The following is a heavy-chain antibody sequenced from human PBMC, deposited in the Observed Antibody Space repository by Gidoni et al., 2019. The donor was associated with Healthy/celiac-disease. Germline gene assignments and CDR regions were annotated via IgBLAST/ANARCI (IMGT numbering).Heavy chain of an antibody. V-gene: IGHV3-30-3*01. D-gene: IGHD6-6*01. CDR3: ARGDSSSPALDV. J-gene: IGHJ6*02. Sequence: QVQLVESGGGVVQPGRSLRLSCAASGFTFSSYAMHWVRQAPGKGLVWVAVISYDGSNKYYADSVKGRFTISRDNSKNTLYLQMNSLRAEDTAVYYCARGDSSSPALDVWGQGTTVTVSS. CDR1: GFTFSSYA. CDR2: ISYDGSNK.